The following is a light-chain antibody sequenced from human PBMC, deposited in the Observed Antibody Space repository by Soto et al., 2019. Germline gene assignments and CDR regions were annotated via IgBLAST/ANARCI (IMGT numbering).Light chain of an antibody. CDR3: CSSAGGGTYV. V-gene: IGLV2-23*02. Sequence: ALTQPASVSGSPGQSIAISCPGTSSDVGSYDLVSWYQQHPGKAPKLMIYEVTKRPSGVSSRFSGSKSGNTASLTISGLQAEDDADYYCCSSAGGGTYVFGTGTKVTVL. CDR2: EVT. J-gene: IGLJ1*01. CDR1: SSDVGSYDL.